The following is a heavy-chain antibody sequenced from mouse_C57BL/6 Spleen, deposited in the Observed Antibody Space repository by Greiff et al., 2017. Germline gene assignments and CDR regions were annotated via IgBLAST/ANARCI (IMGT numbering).Heavy chain of an antibody. Sequence: EVKLQESGGDLVKPGGSLKLSCAASGFTFSSYGMSWVRQTPDKRLEWVATISSGGSYTYYPDSVNGRFTISRDNAKNTLYLQMSSLKSEDTAMYYCARHSSLYYYGSSGYFDYWGQGTTLTVSS. CDR2: ISSGGSYT. CDR3: ARHSSLYYYGSSGYFDY. D-gene: IGHD1-1*01. V-gene: IGHV5-6*01. CDR1: GFTFSSYG. J-gene: IGHJ2*01.